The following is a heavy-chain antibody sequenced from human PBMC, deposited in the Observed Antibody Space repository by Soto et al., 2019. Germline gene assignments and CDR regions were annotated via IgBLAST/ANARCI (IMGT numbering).Heavy chain of an antibody. CDR2: ISYDGSNQ. D-gene: IGHD5-18*01. CDR1: GFSFNTYG. CDR3: AKDIVKYTYGACDY. J-gene: IGHJ4*02. Sequence: GGSLRLSCAASGFSFNTYGMYWVRQAPGKGLEWVAAISYDGSNQYHADSVKGRFTISRDNSKSTLYLQMNSLRVEDAAVYYCAKDIVKYTYGACDYCGQGALVTVSS. V-gene: IGHV3-30*18.